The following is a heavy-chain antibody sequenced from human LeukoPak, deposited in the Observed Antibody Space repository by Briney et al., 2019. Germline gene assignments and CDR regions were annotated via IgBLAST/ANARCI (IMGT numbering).Heavy chain of an antibody. Sequence: PGGYLRLSCAASGFTFSSYAMHWVRQAPGKGLEWVAVISYDGSNKYYADSVKGRFTNSRDNSKNTLYLQMNSLRAEDTAVYYCARDRVGATDYFDYWGQGTLVTVSS. CDR3: ARDRVGATDYFDY. CDR1: GFTFSSYA. V-gene: IGHV3-30-3*01. J-gene: IGHJ4*02. D-gene: IGHD1-26*01. CDR2: ISYDGSNK.